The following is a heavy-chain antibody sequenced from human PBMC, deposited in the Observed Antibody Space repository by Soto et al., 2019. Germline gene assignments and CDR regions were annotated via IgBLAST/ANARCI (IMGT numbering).Heavy chain of an antibody. Sequence: EVQLVESGGGLVQPGGSLRLSCAASGFTFSDHYMDWVRQPPGKGLEWVARSRNRVNSHTTEYAASVKGRFTISRDESKSSLYLQMNSLKIEDTAVYYCTRGLLGGAPSYTFHGMDVWGQGTTVTVSS. CDR1: GFTFSDHY. CDR3: TRGLLGGAPSYTFHGMDV. V-gene: IGHV3-72*01. D-gene: IGHD1-26*01. J-gene: IGHJ6*01. CDR2: SRNRVNSHTT.